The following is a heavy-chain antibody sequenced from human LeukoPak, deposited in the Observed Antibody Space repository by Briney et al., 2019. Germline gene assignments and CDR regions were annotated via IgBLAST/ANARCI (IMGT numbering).Heavy chain of an antibody. CDR3: AKDAPSYDILTGYYNWFDP. Sequence: PGGSLRLSCAASGFTFNSYGMHWVRQAPGKGLEWVAVISYDGSNKYYADSVKGRFTISRDNSKNTLYLQMNSLRAEDTAVYYCAKDAPSYDILTGYYNWFDPRGQGTLVTVSS. J-gene: IGHJ5*02. CDR2: ISYDGSNK. D-gene: IGHD3-9*01. V-gene: IGHV3-30*18. CDR1: GFTFNSYG.